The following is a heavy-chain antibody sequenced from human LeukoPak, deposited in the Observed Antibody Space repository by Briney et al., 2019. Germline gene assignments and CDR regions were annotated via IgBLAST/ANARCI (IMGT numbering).Heavy chain of an antibody. CDR2: TSYSEGT. Sequence: SETLSLTCTVSGGSVSRGGYYWNWIRQHPGKGLEWIGFTSYSEGTYYNPSLMSRITISVDISQNQFSLKMRDVTAADTAVYFCATADWESFYFDSWGQGALVAVS. J-gene: IGHJ4*02. V-gene: IGHV4-31*03. D-gene: IGHD1-26*01. CDR1: GGSVSRGGYY. CDR3: ATADWESFYFDS.